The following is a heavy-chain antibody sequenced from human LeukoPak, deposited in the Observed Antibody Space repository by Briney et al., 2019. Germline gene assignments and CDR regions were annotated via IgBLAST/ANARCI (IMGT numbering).Heavy chain of an antibody. J-gene: IGHJ4*02. CDR3: AKSPSAGYSYGWIDY. CDR1: GFTFSSYA. V-gene: IGHV3-23*01. CDR2: ISGSGGST. D-gene: IGHD5-18*01. Sequence: GGSLRLSCAASGFTFSSYAMSWVRQAPGKGLEWVSAISGSGGSTYYADSVKGRFTISRDNSKNTLYLQMNSLRAEDTAVYYCAKSPSAGYSYGWIDYWGQGTLVTVSS.